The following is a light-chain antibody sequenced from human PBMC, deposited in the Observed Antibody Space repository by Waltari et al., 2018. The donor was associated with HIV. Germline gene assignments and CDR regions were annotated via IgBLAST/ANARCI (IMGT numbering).Light chain of an antibody. Sequence: QSALTQPPSASGSPGQSVTISCTGTSSDVGGSAYVSWYQHHPGKVPRLIMSEGSKRPSGVPDRFSGFKSGNTASLTVSGLQAEDEADYYCTSYAGSGEYVFGTGTKVTVL. CDR1: SSDVGGSAY. V-gene: IGLV2-8*01. J-gene: IGLJ1*01. CDR2: EGS. CDR3: TSYAGSGEYV.